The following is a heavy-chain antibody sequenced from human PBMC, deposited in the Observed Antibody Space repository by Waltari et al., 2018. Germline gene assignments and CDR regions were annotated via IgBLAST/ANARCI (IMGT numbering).Heavy chain of an antibody. Sequence: QVQLQQWGAGLLKPSETLSLTCAVYGGSFSGYHWSWIRQPPGKGLEWIGEINHSGSTNSNPSLKSRVTISVDTSKNQFSLKLSSVTAADTAVYYCARVPIWFGELFDYWGQGTLVTVSS. CDR2: INHSGST. V-gene: IGHV4-34*01. D-gene: IGHD3-10*01. CDR3: ARVPIWFGELFDY. CDR1: GGSFSGYH. J-gene: IGHJ4*02.